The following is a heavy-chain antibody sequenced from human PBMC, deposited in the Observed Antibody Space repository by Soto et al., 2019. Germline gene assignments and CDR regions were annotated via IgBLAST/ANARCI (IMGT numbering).Heavy chain of an antibody. D-gene: IGHD2-8*01. CDR3: ARRGDCTNGVCYNYWYFDL. Sequence: SVKVSCKASGGTFSSYAISWVRQARGQGLEWMGGIIPIFGTANYAQKFQGRVTITADKSTSTAYMELSSLRSEDTAVYYCARRGDCTNGVCYNYWYFDLWGRGTLVTVSS. V-gene: IGHV1-69*06. CDR2: IIPIFGTA. CDR1: GGTFSSYA. J-gene: IGHJ2*01.